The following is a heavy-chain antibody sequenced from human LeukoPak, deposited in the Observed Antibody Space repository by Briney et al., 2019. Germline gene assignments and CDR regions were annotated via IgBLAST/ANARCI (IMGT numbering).Heavy chain of an antibody. D-gene: IGHD4-17*01. V-gene: IGHV5-51*01. CDR2: INPGDSDT. J-gene: IGHJ4*02. CDR1: GYRFTSYW. Sequence: GESLKISCKGSGYRFTSYWICWVRQMPGKGLEWMGIINPGDSDTRYSPSFQGQVTISDDKSISTTYLQWSSLKASDSAIYYCARQGSTVTMDYWGQGTLVTVSS. CDR3: ARQGSTVTMDY.